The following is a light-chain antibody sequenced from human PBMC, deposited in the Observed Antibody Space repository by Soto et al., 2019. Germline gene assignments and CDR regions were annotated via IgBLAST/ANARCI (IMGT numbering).Light chain of an antibody. J-gene: IGLJ1*01. CDR3: SSYTSSSTLV. CDR1: SSDVGGYNY. V-gene: IGLV2-14*01. Sequence: QSALTQPASVSGSPGQSITISCTGTSSDVGGYNYVSWYQQHPGKAPKLMIYEVSNLPTGVSNRFSGSKSCNTASLTISVLHAEDEADYYCSSYTSSSTLVFGTGTKVTVL. CDR2: EVS.